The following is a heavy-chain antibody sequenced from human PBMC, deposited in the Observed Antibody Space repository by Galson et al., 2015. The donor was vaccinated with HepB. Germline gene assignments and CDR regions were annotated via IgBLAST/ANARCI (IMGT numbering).Heavy chain of an antibody. J-gene: IGHJ5*02. D-gene: IGHD3-3*01. Sequence: QSGAEVKRPGDSLKISCEGSGYRFINYWIAWVRQMPGKGLEFMGTIYPADSTAKYSPSIQGQVTISADRSVSTAYLEWRSLRASDTAIYYFARLGFGVLSPDHWFDPWGQGTLVTVSS. CDR2: IYPADSTA. CDR3: ARLGFGVLSPDHWFDP. CDR1: GYRFINYW. V-gene: IGHV5-51*01.